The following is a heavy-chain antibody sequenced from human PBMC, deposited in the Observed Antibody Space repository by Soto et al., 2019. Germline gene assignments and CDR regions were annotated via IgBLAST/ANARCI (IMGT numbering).Heavy chain of an antibody. D-gene: IGHD2-2*01. Sequence: QITLKESGPTLVKPTQTLTLTCTFSGFSLSTSGVGVGWIRQPPGKALEWLALIYWDDDKRYSPSLKSRLTIPNDTSQTPVLLTMTNVNPLDTATYYCAHSLTLECSSXXXHRHCYFDYWGQGTLVTVSS. CDR1: GFSLSTSGVG. V-gene: IGHV2-5*02. CDR3: AHSLTLECSSXXXHRHCYFDY. J-gene: IGHJ4*02. CDR2: IYWDDDK.